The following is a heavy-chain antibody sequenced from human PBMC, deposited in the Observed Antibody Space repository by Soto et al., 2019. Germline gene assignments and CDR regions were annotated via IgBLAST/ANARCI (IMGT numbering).Heavy chain of an antibody. CDR3: ARDHGGSTWFVGVYYFFGMDV. CDR2: ISSSGDAI. V-gene: IGHV3-48*02. Sequence: EVQLVESGGDLVQPGGSLRLSCAASGFIFSDYTMTWVRQAPGRGLEFVSRISSSGDAIFYAESVKGRFTVSRDNDKNSLYLQMNSLRDDDTAVYFFARDHGGSTWFVGVYYFFGMDVWGQGTAVTVSS. D-gene: IGHD6-13*01. CDR1: GFIFSDYT. J-gene: IGHJ6*02.